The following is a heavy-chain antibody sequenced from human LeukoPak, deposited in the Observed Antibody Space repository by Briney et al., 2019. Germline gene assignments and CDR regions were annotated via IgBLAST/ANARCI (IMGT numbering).Heavy chain of an antibody. CDR2: IHYSGST. J-gene: IGHJ4*02. CDR3: ARHSSGWSGFDY. V-gene: IGHV4-59*08. CDR1: GGSISSKY. D-gene: IGHD6-19*01. Sequence: SETLSLTCTVSGGSISSKYWSWIRQPPGKGLEWIGYIHYSGSTNYNPSLKSRVTISVDTSKNQFSLKVISVTAADTAVYYCARHSSGWSGFDYWGQGTLVTVSS.